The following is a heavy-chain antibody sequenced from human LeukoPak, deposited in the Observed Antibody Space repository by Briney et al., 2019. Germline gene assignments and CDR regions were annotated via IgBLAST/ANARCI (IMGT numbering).Heavy chain of an antibody. V-gene: IGHV1-18*01. J-gene: IGHJ4*02. Sequence: ASVKVSFKASGYTFTSYGITWVRQAPGQGLEWMGWISGYNGNTNYAQKFQGRVTMTTDTSTNTAYMELRSLRSDDTAVYYCARSRSSDYASSAADYWGQGTLVTVSS. CDR2: ISGYNGNT. CDR1: GYTFTSYG. CDR3: ARSRSSDYASSAADY. D-gene: IGHD4-17*01.